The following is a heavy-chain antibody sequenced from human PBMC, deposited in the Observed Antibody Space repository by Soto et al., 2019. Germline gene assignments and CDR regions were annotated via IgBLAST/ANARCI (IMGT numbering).Heavy chain of an antibody. J-gene: IGHJ4*02. CDR2: FGPEDGET. Sequence: ASVKVSCKVSGYTLTELSMHWVRQAPGKGLEWMGGFGPEDGETIYAQKFQGRVTMTEDTSTDTAYMELSSVTAADTAVYYCARGVAADGRRPFDYWGQGKLVNVS. CDR3: ARGVAADGRRPFDY. V-gene: IGHV1-24*01. CDR1: GYTLTELS. D-gene: IGHD6-13*01.